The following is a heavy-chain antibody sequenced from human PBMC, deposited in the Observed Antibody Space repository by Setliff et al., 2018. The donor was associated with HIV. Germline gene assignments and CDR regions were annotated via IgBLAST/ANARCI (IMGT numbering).Heavy chain of an antibody. D-gene: IGHD5-12*01. CDR3: AVDRHAFDI. CDR2: IHTNTGDP. Sequence: ASVKVSCKASGYTFTSYAVNCVRQAPGQGLEWVGWIHTNTGDPMYAQGFTGRFVFSLDPSVNTAYLQINSLTPDDGGVYYCAVDRHAFDIWGQGTVVTVSS. CDR1: GYTFTSYA. J-gene: IGHJ3*02. V-gene: IGHV7-4-1*02.